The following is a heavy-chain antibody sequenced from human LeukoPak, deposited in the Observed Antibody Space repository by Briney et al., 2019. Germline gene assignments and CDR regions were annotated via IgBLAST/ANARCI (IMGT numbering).Heavy chain of an antibody. J-gene: IGHJ4*01. D-gene: IGHD3-10*01. Sequence: GSLRLSCAASGFTFSSYSMNWVRQAPGKGLEWVAFIRYDGSNKYYADSVKGRFTISRDNSKNTLYLQMNSLRAEDTAVYYCAKPAGGLGSPFDYWGHGTLVTVSS. V-gene: IGHV3-30*02. CDR2: IRYDGSNK. CDR3: AKPAGGLGSPFDY. CDR1: GFTFSSYS.